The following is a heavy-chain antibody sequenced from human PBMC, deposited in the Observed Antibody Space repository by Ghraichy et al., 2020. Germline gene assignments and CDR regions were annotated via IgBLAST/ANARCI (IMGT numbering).Heavy chain of an antibody. CDR2: INHSGST. Sequence: GSLRLSCAVYGGSFSGYYWSWIRQPPGKGLEWIGEINHSGSTNYNPSLKSRVTISVDTSKNQFSLKLSSVTAADTAVYYCARGGACSSTSCPYYMDVWGKGTTVTVSS. V-gene: IGHV4-34*01. CDR1: GGSFSGYY. CDR3: ARGGACSSTSCPYYMDV. D-gene: IGHD2-2*01. J-gene: IGHJ6*03.